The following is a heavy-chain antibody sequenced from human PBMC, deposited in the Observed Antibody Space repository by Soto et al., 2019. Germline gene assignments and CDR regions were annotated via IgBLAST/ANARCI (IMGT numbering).Heavy chain of an antibody. V-gene: IGHV3-33*01. CDR1: EFTISKYG. J-gene: IGHJ4*02. CDR3: ARGNWNNGYFDY. CDR2: IWHDGSYK. Sequence: QVQLVESGGGVVQPGRSLRLSCAASEFTISKYGMHWVRQAPGKGLEWVAVIWHDGSYKYNADSVKGRFTVSRDNSKNTLYLQMNSLKDEDTAVYYCARGNWNNGYFDYWGQGTLVTVSS. D-gene: IGHD1-1*01.